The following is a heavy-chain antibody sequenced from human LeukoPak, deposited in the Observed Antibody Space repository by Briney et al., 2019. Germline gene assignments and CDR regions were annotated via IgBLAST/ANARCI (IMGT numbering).Heavy chain of an antibody. CDR3: ARGDGRNWGYRDHAFDI. J-gene: IGHJ3*02. CDR2: ISAYNGNT. V-gene: IGHV1-18*01. D-gene: IGHD7-27*01. Sequence: EASVKVSCKASGYTFTSYGISWVRQAPGQGLEWMGWISAYNGNTNYAQKLQGRVTMTTDTSTSTAYMELRSLRSDDTAVYYCARGDGRNWGYRDHAFDIWGQGTMVTLSS. CDR1: GYTFTSYG.